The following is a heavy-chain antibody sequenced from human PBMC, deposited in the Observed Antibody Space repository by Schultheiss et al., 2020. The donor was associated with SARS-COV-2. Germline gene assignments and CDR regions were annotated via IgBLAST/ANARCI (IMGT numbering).Heavy chain of an antibody. J-gene: IGHJ5*02. CDR1: GFTFSSYG. CDR3: AKDRLRTVVVVAAGHNWFDP. V-gene: IGHV3-30*18. D-gene: IGHD2-15*01. Sequence: GGSLRLSCAASGFTFSSYGMHWVRQAPGKGLEWVAVISYDGSNKYYADSVKGRFTISRDNSKNTLYLQMNSLRADDTAVYYCAKDRLRTVVVVAAGHNWFDPWGQGTLVTVSS. CDR2: ISYDGSNK.